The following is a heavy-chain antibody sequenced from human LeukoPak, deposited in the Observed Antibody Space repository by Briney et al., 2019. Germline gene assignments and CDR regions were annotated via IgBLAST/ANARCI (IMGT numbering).Heavy chain of an antibody. V-gene: IGHV1-18*01. CDR3: ARDDYGDKRPNYYYGMDV. D-gene: IGHD4-17*01. CDR1: GYTFTSYG. Sequence: ASVKVSCKASGYTFTSYGISWVRQAPGQGLEWMGWISAYNGNTNYAQKLQGRVTMTTDTSTSTAYMELRSLRSDDTAVYYCARDDYGDKRPNYYYGMDVWGQGTTVTVSS. CDR2: ISAYNGNT. J-gene: IGHJ6*02.